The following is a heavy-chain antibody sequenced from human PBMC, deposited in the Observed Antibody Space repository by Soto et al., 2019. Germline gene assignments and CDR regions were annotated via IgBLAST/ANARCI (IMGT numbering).Heavy chain of an antibody. CDR3: ARGGSLYWYFDL. CDR1: GYTFTKYG. V-gene: IGHV1-3*01. D-gene: IGHD1-26*01. Sequence: ASVKGSCKASGYTFTKYGMHCVRQAPGQRLEWMGWINAGNGNTKYSQKFQGRVTITRDTSASTAYMELSSLRSEDTAVYYCARGGSLYWYFDLWGRGTLVTVSS. CDR2: INAGNGNT. J-gene: IGHJ2*01.